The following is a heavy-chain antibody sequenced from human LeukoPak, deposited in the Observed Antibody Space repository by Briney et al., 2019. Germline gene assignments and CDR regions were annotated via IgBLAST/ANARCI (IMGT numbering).Heavy chain of an antibody. D-gene: IGHD3-16*01. Sequence: GGSLRLSSAASGFTFSTYALSWVRRAPGKGLEWVSTISGSGANTYYADSVRGRFTISRDNSKNTLYLHMNSLRAEDTAVYYCAKERAVYTNPYYFDYWGQGTLVTVSS. CDR3: AKERAVYTNPYYFDY. V-gene: IGHV3-23*01. CDR2: ISGSGANT. CDR1: GFTFSTYA. J-gene: IGHJ4*02.